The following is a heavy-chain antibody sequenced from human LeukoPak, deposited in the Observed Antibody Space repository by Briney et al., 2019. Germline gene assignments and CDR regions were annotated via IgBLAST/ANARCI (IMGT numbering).Heavy chain of an antibody. D-gene: IGHD1-26*01. CDR3: AKEPKEWELPDY. J-gene: IGHJ4*02. CDR2: IRFDGSNK. V-gene: IGHV3-30*02. CDR1: GFTFSNFG. Sequence: GGSLRLSCAASGFTFSNFGMHWVRQAPGRGLEWVAFIRFDGSNKYYRDSVKGRFTISRDNSKNTLYLQLDYLRTEDTAVYYCAKEPKEWELPDYWGQGTLVTVSS.